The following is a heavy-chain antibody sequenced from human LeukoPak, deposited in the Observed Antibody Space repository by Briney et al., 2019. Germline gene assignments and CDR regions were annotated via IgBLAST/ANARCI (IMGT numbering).Heavy chain of an antibody. CDR2: ISGSGGST. D-gene: IGHD6-13*01. CDR1: GFTFSSNS. Sequence: GGSLRLSCAASGFTFSSNSMNWVRQAPGKGLEWVSAISGSGGSTYYADSVKGRFTISRDNSKNTLYLQMNSLRAEDTAVYYCAKDSGYSSSWYVFDYWGQGTLVTVSS. J-gene: IGHJ4*02. V-gene: IGHV3-23*01. CDR3: AKDSGYSSSWYVFDY.